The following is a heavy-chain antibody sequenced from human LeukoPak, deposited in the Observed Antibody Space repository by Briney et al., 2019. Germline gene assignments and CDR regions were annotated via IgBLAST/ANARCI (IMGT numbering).Heavy chain of an antibody. Sequence: GGSLRLSCAASGFTFSSYNMNWVRQAPGKGREWVSYISRSSATISYADSVKGRFTISRDNAKSSLYLQMNSLRDEDTAVYYCARDRDYSIDYWGQGTLVTVSS. J-gene: IGHJ4*02. V-gene: IGHV3-48*02. CDR3: ARDRDYSIDY. CDR2: ISRSSATI. D-gene: IGHD2-21*01. CDR1: GFTFSSYN.